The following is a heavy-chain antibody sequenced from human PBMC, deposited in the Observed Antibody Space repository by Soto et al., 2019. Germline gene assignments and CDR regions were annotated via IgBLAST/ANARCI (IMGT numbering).Heavy chain of an antibody. CDR3: TREGGGIRTGGTGNDAFYI. CDR1: GYTLSDYF. Sequence: QVQLLQSGAEVRKPGASVRVSCEASGYTLSDYFMQWVRQAPGQGLEWMGWINPNTGDTPYAQKFQGRVTQNRDTSINTAYMELNRLTSEDTAVYFCTREGGGIRTGGTGNDAFYIWGQGTKVTVSS. D-gene: IGHD6-13*01. CDR2: INPNTGDT. V-gene: IGHV1-2*02. J-gene: IGHJ3*02.